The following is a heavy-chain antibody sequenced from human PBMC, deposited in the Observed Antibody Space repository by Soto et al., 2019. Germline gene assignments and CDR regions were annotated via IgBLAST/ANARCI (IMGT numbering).Heavy chain of an antibody. Sequence: SQTLSLTCVFSGNILSSNSVAWNCIRQSPSRGLEWLGRTYYRSKWYNDYAVSVKGRITVNPDTSKNQFSLQLNSVTPEDTAVYFCARGQFTAFDVWGQGTVVTVSS. CDR2: TYYRSKWYN. J-gene: IGHJ3*01. V-gene: IGHV6-1*01. D-gene: IGHD6-19*01. CDR3: ARGQFTAFDV. CDR1: GNILSSNSVA.